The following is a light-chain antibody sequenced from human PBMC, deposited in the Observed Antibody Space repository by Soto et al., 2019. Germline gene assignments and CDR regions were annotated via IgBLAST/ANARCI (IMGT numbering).Light chain of an antibody. CDR1: QTISSW. V-gene: IGKV1-5*03. J-gene: IGKJ1*01. CDR3: QHYNSYSEA. Sequence: DIQMTQSPSTLSGSVGDRVTITCRASQTISSWLAWYQQKPGKAPKLLIYKASTLKSGVPSRFSGSGSGTEFTHTISSLQPDDFATYDCQHYNSYSEAFGQGTKVDIK. CDR2: KAS.